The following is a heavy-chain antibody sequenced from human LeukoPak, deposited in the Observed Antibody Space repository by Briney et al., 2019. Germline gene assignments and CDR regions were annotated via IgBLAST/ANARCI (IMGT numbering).Heavy chain of an antibody. CDR3: ARAYEYGWFDP. J-gene: IGHJ5*02. D-gene: IGHD4/OR15-4a*01. CDR1: GYTFTDYY. CDR2: VNPKSGAT. Sequence: ASVKVSCKASGYTFTDYYLHWLRQAPGQGLEWMGWVNPKSGATIYAQSFQGRVTMTWQTSIRTGNMDLSSLRSDDTAVYYCARAYEYGWFDPWGQGTLVTVSS. V-gene: IGHV1-2*02.